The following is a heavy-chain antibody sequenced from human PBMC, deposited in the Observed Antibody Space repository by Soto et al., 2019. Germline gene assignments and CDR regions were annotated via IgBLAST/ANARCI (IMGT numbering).Heavy chain of an antibody. CDR3: ARGGGSSTEYTWKCGTYFDY. J-gene: IGHJ4*02. Sequence: QVQLVESGGGVVQPGRSLRLSCAASGFTYSTYTMHWVRQAPGKGLEWVAVISYDGNNKFYADSMKGRFTISRDSTKQAPSVEMTTLRPADAAMRSGARGGGSSTEYTWKCGTYFDYWGQGALVTASS. V-gene: IGHV3-30-3*01. CDR2: ISYDGNNK. D-gene: IGHD1-20*01. CDR1: GFTYSTYT.